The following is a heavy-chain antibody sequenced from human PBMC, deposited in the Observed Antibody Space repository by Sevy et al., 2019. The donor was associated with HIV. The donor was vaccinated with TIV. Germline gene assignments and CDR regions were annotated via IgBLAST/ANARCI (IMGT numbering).Heavy chain of an antibody. CDR3: AKDRGVYCSSTSCFFLGYYDY. Sequence: GGSLRLSCAASGFTFSSYAMSWVRQAPGKGLEWVSAISGSGGSTYYADSVKDRFTISRDNSKNTLYLQMNSLRGEDTAVYYCAKDRGVYCSSTSCFFLGYYDYWGQGTLVTVSS. CDR2: ISGSGGST. CDR1: GFTFSSYA. D-gene: IGHD2-2*01. V-gene: IGHV3-23*01. J-gene: IGHJ4*02.